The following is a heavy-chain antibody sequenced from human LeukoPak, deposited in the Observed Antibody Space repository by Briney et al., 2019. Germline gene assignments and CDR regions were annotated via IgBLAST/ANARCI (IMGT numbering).Heavy chain of an antibody. D-gene: IGHD3-16*01. CDR3: ARRWGNIVGVTYEY. J-gene: IGHJ4*02. CDR2: IYYTGST. Sequence: PSETLSLTCTISGSSITSVSHYWGWIRQPPGKGLEWIGDIYYTGSTYYSPSLRSRVTMSVHTSENPFSLRLNSVTAVDTAVYYCARRWGNIVGVTYEYWGQGTLVTVSS. V-gene: IGHV4-39*01. CDR1: GSSITSVSHY.